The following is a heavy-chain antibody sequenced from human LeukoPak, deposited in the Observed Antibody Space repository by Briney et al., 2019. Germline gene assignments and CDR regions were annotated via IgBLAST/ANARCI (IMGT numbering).Heavy chain of an antibody. V-gene: IGHV3-23*01. CDR1: GFTFSSYA. D-gene: IGHD3-3*01. Sequence: GGSLRLSCAASGFTFSSYAMLWVRQAPGKGLEWVSAISCSGGNTYYADSVKGRFTISRDNSKNTLYLQMNSLRAEDTAVYYCAKDKCDFWRGVLNAFVIWGQGTMDTVSS. CDR3: AKDKCDFWRGVLNAFVI. J-gene: IGHJ3*02. CDR2: ISCSGGNT.